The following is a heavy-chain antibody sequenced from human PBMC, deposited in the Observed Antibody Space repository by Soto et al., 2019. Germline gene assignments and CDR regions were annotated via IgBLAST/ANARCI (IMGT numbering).Heavy chain of an antibody. V-gene: IGHV3-30*04. CDR2: ISYDGRDK. Sequence: QVQLVESGGGVVQPGRSLRLSCAASGVTFSSYAMHWVRQAPGTGLEWVAVISYDGRDKYYPDSVKGRVTISRDNSKNTLYLQMNSLRAEDTAVYYCARSAGGSYPKSDYWGQGTLVTVSS. CDR3: ARSAGGSYPKSDY. J-gene: IGHJ4*02. CDR1: GVTFSSYA. D-gene: IGHD1-26*01.